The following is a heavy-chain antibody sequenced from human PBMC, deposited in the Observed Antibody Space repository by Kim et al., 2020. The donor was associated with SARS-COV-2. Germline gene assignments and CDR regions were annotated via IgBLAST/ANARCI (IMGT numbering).Heavy chain of an antibody. CDR2: ISSSSSYI. J-gene: IGHJ6*02. D-gene: IGHD3-10*01. CDR1: GFTFSSYS. V-gene: IGHV3-21*01. Sequence: GGSLRLSCAASGFTFSSYSMNWVRQAPGKGLEWVSSISSSSSYIYYADSVKGRFTISRDNAKNSLYLQMNSLRAEDTAVYYCARDSEGSGSYVGGMDVWGQGTTVTVSS. CDR3: ARDSEGSGSYVGGMDV.